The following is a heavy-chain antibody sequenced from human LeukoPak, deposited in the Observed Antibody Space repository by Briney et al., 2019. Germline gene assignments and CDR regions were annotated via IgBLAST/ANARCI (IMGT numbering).Heavy chain of an antibody. CDR1: GGTFSSYA. D-gene: IGHD1-26*01. CDR2: MNPGSGDT. V-gene: IGHV1-18*01. Sequence: ASVKVSCKASGGTFSSYAISWVRQAPGQGLEWMGWMNPGSGDTAYAQKFQGRVTMTTDTSTSTAYMELRSLRSDDTAVYYCARVSGSYIDYWGQGTLVTVSS. J-gene: IGHJ4*02. CDR3: ARVSGSYIDY.